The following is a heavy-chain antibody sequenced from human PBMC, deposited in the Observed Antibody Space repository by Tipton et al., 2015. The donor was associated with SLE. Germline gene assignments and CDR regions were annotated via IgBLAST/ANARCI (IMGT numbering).Heavy chain of an antibody. D-gene: IGHD3-10*01. CDR3: AAGYGSIGGSPDY. Sequence: GSLRLSCAASGFTFNNYVMYWVRQAPGKGLEYVSTVSSNGGTTDYANSVKDRFTISRDNSKNTLYLQMGSLRAEDMALYYCAAGYGSIGGSPDYWGQGTLVTVSS. CDR1: GFTFNNYV. V-gene: IGHV3-64*01. J-gene: IGHJ4*02. CDR2: VSSNGGTT.